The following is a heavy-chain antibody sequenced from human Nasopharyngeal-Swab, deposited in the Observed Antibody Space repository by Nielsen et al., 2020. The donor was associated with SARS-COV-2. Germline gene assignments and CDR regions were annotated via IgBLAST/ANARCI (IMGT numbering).Heavy chain of an antibody. CDR1: RFTFSSYG. CDR3: PRDKECTNGVCYPIDY. Sequence: GGSLRLTCAASRFTFSSYGIHWVRQAPGKGLEWVAVISHDGSNKYYSDSVKGRFTISRDNAKNSLYLQMNSLSAEDPAVYYCPRDKECTNGVCYPIDYWGQGTLVTVSS. V-gene: IGHV3-30*03. J-gene: IGHJ4*02. D-gene: IGHD2-8*01. CDR2: ISHDGSNK.